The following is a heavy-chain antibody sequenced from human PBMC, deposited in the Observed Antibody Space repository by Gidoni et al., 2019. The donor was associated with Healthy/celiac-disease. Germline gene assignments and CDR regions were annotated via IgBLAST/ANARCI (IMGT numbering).Heavy chain of an antibody. CDR2: IRSKAYGGTT. CDR3: TTYGSGTPFDY. Sequence: EVQLVESGGGLVQPGRSLRLSCTASGFTFGAYAMSWVCQAPGKGLEWVGFIRSKAYGGTTEYAASVKGRFTISRDDSKSIAYLQMNSLKTEDTAVYYCTTYGSGTPFDYWGQGTLVTVSS. CDR1: GFTFGAYA. V-gene: IGHV3-49*04. D-gene: IGHD3-10*01. J-gene: IGHJ4*02.